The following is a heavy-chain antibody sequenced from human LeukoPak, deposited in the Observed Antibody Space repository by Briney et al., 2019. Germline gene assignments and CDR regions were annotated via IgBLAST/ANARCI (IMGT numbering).Heavy chain of an antibody. CDR2: IRQDGSEK. V-gene: IGHV3-7*01. Sequence: PGGSLRLSCEASGFTFSTYWMSWVRQAPGKRLEWVAIIRQDGSEKYYVDSVRGRFTISRDNAKNSLSLQMNSLRAEDTAVYYCARGYDDATDYFDYWGQGTLVTVSS. D-gene: IGHD5-12*01. CDR3: ARGYDDATDYFDY. J-gene: IGHJ4*02. CDR1: GFTFSTYW.